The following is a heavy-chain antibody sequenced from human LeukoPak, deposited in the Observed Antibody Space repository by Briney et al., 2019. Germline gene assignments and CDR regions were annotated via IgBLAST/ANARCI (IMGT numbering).Heavy chain of an antibody. CDR1: GYSISSGYY. Sequence: SETLSLTCAVSGYSISSGYYWGWIRQPPGKGLEGIGSIYHSGSTYYNPSLKSRVTISVDTSKNQFSLKLSSVTAADTAVYYCASITMIVVVITDWGQGTLVTVSS. V-gene: IGHV4-38-2*01. D-gene: IGHD3-22*01. CDR2: IYHSGST. CDR3: ASITMIVVVITD. J-gene: IGHJ4*02.